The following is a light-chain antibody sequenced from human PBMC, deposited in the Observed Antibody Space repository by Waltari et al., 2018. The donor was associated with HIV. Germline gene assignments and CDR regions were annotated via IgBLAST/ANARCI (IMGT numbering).Light chain of an antibody. V-gene: IGLV1-47*01. CDR2: RNN. Sequence: QSVLTQPPSASGTPGPRVTISCSGRSSNIGSNYVYWYQHLPGTAPKLLIYRNNQRPSGFPDRFSGSKSGTSASLAISGLRSEDEADYYCAAWDDSLSGWVFGGGTKLTVL. CDR1: SSNIGSNY. J-gene: IGLJ3*02. CDR3: AAWDDSLSGWV.